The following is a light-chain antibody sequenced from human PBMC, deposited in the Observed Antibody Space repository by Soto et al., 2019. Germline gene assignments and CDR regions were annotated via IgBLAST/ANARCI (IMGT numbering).Light chain of an antibody. V-gene: IGKV3-20*01. CDR3: QRYGSSPWT. CDR1: QSVSSSL. Sequence: EIVLTQSPGTLSLSPGERATLSCRASQSVSSSLLAWYQQNPGQAPRLLIYDSSSRATGIPDRFSGSGSGTDFTLTISRLEPEDFAVYYCQRYGSSPWTFGQGTKVDIK. J-gene: IGKJ1*01. CDR2: DSS.